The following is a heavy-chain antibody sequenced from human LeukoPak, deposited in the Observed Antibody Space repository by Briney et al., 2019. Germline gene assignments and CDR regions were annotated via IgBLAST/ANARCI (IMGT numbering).Heavy chain of an antibody. J-gene: IGHJ4*02. CDR2: IYPSDTDT. Sequence: GESLKISCAGSGYSFIDFWIVWVRQMPGKGLEWMGMIYPSDTDTKYSPSFQGQVTISADKSTNTAYLQWSSLKPSDSGIYYCARLPVSGTHFDTWGRGTLVTVSS. V-gene: IGHV5-51*01. D-gene: IGHD1-7*01. CDR1: GYSFIDFW. CDR3: ARLPVSGTHFDT.